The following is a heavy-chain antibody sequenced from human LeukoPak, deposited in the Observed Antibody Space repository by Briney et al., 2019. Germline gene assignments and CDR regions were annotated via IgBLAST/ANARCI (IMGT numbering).Heavy chain of an antibody. CDR1: GGSISSYY. Sequence: SETLSLTCTVSGGSISSYYWSWIRQPPGKGLEWIGYIYYSGSTNYNPSPKSRVTISVDTSKNQFSLKLSSVTAADTAVYYCARERFGGGYWGPGTLVTVSS. V-gene: IGHV4-59*01. D-gene: IGHD3-3*01. J-gene: IGHJ4*02. CDR2: IYYSGST. CDR3: ARERFGGGY.